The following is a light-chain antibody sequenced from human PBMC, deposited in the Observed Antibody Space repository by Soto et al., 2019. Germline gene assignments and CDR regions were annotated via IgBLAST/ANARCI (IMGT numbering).Light chain of an antibody. J-gene: IGKJ2*01. CDR3: QHYGRSMYT. CDR1: HNISSTY. CDR2: GAS. Sequence: EVVLTQSPGTLSLSPGEGATLSCRASHNISSTYLAWYQQKPGQAPRLLIYGASSRATGIPYRFSGSGSGPDFTLTFSRLEPEDFAVFYCQHYGRSMYTFGQGTRLDSK. V-gene: IGKV3-20*01.